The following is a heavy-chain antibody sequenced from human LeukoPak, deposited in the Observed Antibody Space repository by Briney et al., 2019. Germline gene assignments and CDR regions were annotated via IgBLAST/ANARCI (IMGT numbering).Heavy chain of an antibody. J-gene: IGHJ4*02. CDR2: INHSGST. CDR1: GGSFSGYY. V-gene: IGHV4-34*01. Sequence: SETLSLTCAVYGGSFSGYYWSWIRQPPGKGLEWIGEINHSGSTNYSPSLKSRVIISVDTSKNQFSLKLSSVTAADTAVYYCARGYTAMVRDFDYWGQGTLVTVSS. CDR3: ARGYTAMVRDFDY. D-gene: IGHD5-18*01.